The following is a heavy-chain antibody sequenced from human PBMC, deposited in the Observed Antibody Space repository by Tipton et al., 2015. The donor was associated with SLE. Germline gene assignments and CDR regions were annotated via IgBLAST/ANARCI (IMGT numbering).Heavy chain of an antibody. D-gene: IGHD6-19*01. Sequence: SLRLSCAASGFTFSDYYMSWIRQAPGKGLEWVANIKQDGSEKYYVDSVKGRFTISRDNAENSLYLQMNSLRAEDTAVYYCARDVAGGFDYWGQGTLVTVSS. V-gene: IGHV3-7*05. CDR1: GFTFSDYY. CDR3: ARDVAGGFDY. J-gene: IGHJ4*02. CDR2: IKQDGSEK.